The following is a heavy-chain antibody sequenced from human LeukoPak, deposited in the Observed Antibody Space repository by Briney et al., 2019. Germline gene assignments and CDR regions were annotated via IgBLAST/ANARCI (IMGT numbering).Heavy chain of an antibody. J-gene: IGHJ4*02. D-gene: IGHD3-16*01. V-gene: IGHV3-74*01. CDR3: TRDYGGLGY. Sequence: PGGSLRLSCAASGFTISTYRMHWVRQAPGKGLVWVSCIHSVGTSTRYADSVKGRFTISRDNAKNTLYLQMNGLRAEDTAVYYCTRDYGGLGYWGQGTLVTVSS. CDR1: GFTISTYR. CDR2: IHSVGTST.